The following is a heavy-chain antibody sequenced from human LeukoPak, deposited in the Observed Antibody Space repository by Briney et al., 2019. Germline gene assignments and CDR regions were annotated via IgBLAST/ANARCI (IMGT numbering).Heavy chain of an antibody. V-gene: IGHV6-1*01. D-gene: IGHD3-3*01. CDR3: ARRPHYDWPQSGDFDY. CDR2: TYYRSKWYN. J-gene: IGHJ4*02. CDR1: GDSVSSNSAA. Sequence: PSQTLSLTCAISGDSVSSNSAAWNWIRQSPSRGLEWLGRTYYRSKWYNDYAVSVKSRITINPDTSKNQFSLKLSSVTAADTAVYYCARRPHYDWPQSGDFDYWGQGTLVTVSS.